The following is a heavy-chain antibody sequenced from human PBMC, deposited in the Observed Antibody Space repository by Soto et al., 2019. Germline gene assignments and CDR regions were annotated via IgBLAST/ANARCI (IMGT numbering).Heavy chain of an antibody. J-gene: IGHJ4*02. D-gene: IGHD2-15*01. V-gene: IGHV4-59*01. CDR1: GDSISNYY. CDR3: ACSGGGSSDY. CDR2: IYYSAST. Sequence: PSETLSLTCSFPGDSISNYYWSWIRQPPGKGLEWMGYIYYSASTNYKPSLNYNPSLKSRVTISLDTSQNQFSLKLTSMTAADTAVYYCACSGGGSSDYWGQGTLVTVSS.